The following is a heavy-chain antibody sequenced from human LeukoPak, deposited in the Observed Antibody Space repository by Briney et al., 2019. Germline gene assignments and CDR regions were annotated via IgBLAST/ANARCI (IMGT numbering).Heavy chain of an antibody. CDR2: IKQGGSET. CDR1: GFTFSTHW. Sequence: PGGSLRLSCGASGFTFSTHWMNWVRQAPGKGLEWVANIKQGGSETNYVGSVKGRFTVSRDDAKNSVYLQVDSLRAEDTAIYYCARGPHYGSRSDHLDYWGQGTLVTVSP. J-gene: IGHJ4*02. CDR3: ARGPHYGSRSDHLDY. V-gene: IGHV3-7*03. D-gene: IGHD3-10*01.